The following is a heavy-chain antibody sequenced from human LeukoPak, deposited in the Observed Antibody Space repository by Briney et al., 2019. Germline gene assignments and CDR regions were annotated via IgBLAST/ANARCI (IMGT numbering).Heavy chain of an antibody. CDR2: IIPIFGTA. Sequence: SVKVSCKASGGTFISYAISWVRQAPGQGLEGMGGIIPIFGTANYAQKFQGRVTITTDESTSTAYMELSSLRSEDTAVYYCARAVAGDYFDYWGQGTLVTVSS. CDR3: ARAVAGDYFDY. D-gene: IGHD6-19*01. J-gene: IGHJ4*02. V-gene: IGHV1-69*05. CDR1: GGTFISYA.